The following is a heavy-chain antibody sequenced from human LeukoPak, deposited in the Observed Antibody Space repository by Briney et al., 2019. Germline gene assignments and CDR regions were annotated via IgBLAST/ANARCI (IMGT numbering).Heavy chain of an antibody. CDR1: GYTFTSYY. Sequence: ASVKVSCKASGYTFTSYYMHWVRQAPGQGLEWMGIIDPSGGSTRYPQKFQGRVTMTGDTSTSTVYMELSSLRFEDTAVYYCARVGGSNSRDFDHWGQGTLVTVSS. D-gene: IGHD6-13*01. CDR3: ARVGGSNSRDFDH. J-gene: IGHJ4*02. V-gene: IGHV1-46*01. CDR2: IDPSGGST.